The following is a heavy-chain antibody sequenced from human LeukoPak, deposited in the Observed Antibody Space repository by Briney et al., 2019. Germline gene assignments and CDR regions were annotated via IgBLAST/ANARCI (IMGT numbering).Heavy chain of an antibody. V-gene: IGHV4-31*03. J-gene: IGHJ3*02. CDR2: IYYSGST. D-gene: IGHD3-22*01. CDR1: GGSISSGGYY. Sequence: PSETLSLTCTVSGGSISSGGYYWSWIRQHPGKGLEWIGYIYYSGSTYYNPSLKSRVTISVDTSKNQFSLKLSSVTAADTAVYYCAATYYYDSSGPQSALDTWGQGTMVTVSS. CDR3: AATYYYDSSGPQSALDT.